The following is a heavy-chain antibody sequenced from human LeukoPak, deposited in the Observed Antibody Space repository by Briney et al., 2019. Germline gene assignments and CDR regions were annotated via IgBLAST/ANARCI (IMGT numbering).Heavy chain of an antibody. CDR2: TYYRSKWYN. J-gene: IGHJ6*03. CDR1: GDSVSSNSAA. CDR3: ATATMGTPTDIAAAADHYYYYYMDV. V-gene: IGHV6-1*01. D-gene: IGHD6-13*01. Sequence: SQTLSLTCAISGDSVSSNSAAWNWIRQSPSRGLEWLGRTYYRSKWYNDYAVSVKSRITINPDTSKNQFSLQLNSVTPEDTAVYYCATATMGTPTDIAAAADHYYYYYMDVWGKGTTVTISS.